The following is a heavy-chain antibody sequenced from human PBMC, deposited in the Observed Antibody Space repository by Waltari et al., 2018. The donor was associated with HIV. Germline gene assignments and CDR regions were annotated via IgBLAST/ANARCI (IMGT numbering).Heavy chain of an antibody. D-gene: IGHD2-15*01. V-gene: IGHV4-34*01. CDR2: INHSGST. CDR3: ARGALKRAPKYCSGGSCPTGAFDI. CDR1: GGSFSGYY. J-gene: IGHJ3*02. Sequence: QVQLQQWGAGLLKPSETLSLTCAVYGGSFSGYYWSWIRQPPGKGLEWIGEINHSGSTNYNPSLKSRVTISVDTSKNQFSLKLSSVTAADTAVYYCARGALKRAPKYCSGGSCPTGAFDIWGQGTMVTVSS.